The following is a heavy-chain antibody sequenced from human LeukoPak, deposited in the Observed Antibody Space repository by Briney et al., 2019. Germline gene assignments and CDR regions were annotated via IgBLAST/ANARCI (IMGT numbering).Heavy chain of an antibody. CDR3: AKNGDLYYYGSSGYAKYFDY. Sequence: GGSLRLSCAASGFTFDDYAMHWVRQAPGKGLEWVSGISWNSGSIGYADSVKGRFTISRDNAKNSLYLQMNSLRAEDTALYYCAKNGDLYYYGSSGYAKYFDYWGQGTLVTVSS. J-gene: IGHJ4*02. CDR1: GFTFDDYA. CDR2: ISWNSGSI. D-gene: IGHD3-22*01. V-gene: IGHV3-9*01.